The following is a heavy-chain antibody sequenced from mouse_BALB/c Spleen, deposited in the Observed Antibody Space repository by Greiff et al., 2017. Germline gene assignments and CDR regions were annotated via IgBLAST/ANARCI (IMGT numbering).Heavy chain of an antibody. D-gene: IGHD2-4*01. CDR3: ARSYDNEGAWFAY. V-gene: IGHV5-17*02. CDR1: GFTFSSFG. J-gene: IGHJ3*01. Sequence: EVQLVESGGGLVQPGGSRKLSCAASGFTFSSFGMHWVRQAPEKGLEWVAYISSGSSTIYYADTVKGRFTISRDNPKNTLFLQMTSIRSEDTAMYYCARSYDNEGAWFAYWGQGTLVTVSA. CDR2: ISSGSSTI.